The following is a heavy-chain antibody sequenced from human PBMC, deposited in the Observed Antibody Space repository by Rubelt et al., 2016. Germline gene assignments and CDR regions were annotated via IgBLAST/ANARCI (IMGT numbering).Heavy chain of an antibody. J-gene: IGHJ4*02. V-gene: IGHV4-39*01. CDR1: GGSISSSSYY. Sequence: QLQLQESGPGLVKPSETLSLTCTVSGGSISSSSYYWGWIRQPPGKGLEWIGSIYYSGSTYYNRSPNGRATVTVEASNNQLLLKLSAVTAADTAVYYCARVGCSGGSCSFDYWGQGTLVTVSS. CDR2: IYYSGST. CDR3: ARVGCSGGSCSFDY. D-gene: IGHD2-15*01.